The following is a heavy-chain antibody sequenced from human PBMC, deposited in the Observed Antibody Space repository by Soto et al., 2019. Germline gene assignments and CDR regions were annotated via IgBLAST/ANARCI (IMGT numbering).Heavy chain of an antibody. J-gene: IGHJ3*02. CDR3: ARGDWWRTARHAFDI. V-gene: IGHV4-34*01. CDR1: GGSFSGYY. CDR2: INHSGST. Sequence: LSLTCAVYGGSFSGYYWSWIRQPPGKGLEWIGEINHSGSTNYNPSLKSRVTISVDTSKNQFSLKLSSVTAADTAVYYCARGDWWRTARHAFDIWGQGTMVTVSS. D-gene: IGHD2-8*02.